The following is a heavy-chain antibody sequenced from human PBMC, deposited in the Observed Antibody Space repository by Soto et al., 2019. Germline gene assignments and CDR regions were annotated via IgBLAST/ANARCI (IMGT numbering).Heavy chain of an antibody. Sequence: PGWSLRLSCAASGFTFSSYGMHWVRQAPGKGLEWVAVISYDGSNKYYADSVKGRFTISRDNSKNTLYLQMNSLRAEDTAVYYWAKEKASTYYYDSSGYYYFDYWGQGTLVTVSS. J-gene: IGHJ4*02. V-gene: IGHV3-30*18. CDR2: ISYDGSNK. D-gene: IGHD3-22*01. CDR1: GFTFSSYG. CDR3: AKEKASTYYYDSSGYYYFDY.